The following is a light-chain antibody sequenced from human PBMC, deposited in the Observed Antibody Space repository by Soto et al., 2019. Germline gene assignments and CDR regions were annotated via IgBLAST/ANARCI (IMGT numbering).Light chain of an antibody. V-gene: IGKV3-11*01. CDR1: QSVSSY. Sequence: EIVLTQSPATLSLSPGERATLSCRASQSVSSYLAWYQQRPGQAPRLLFYDASSRAPGIPARFSGSGSGTDFTLTINSLEPDDLAVYYCQQRSIWPLTFGGGTKVQIK. CDR2: DAS. CDR3: QQRSIWPLT. J-gene: IGKJ4*01.